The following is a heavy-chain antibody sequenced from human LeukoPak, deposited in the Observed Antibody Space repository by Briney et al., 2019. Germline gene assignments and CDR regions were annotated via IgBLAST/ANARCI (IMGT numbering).Heavy chain of an antibody. Sequence: ASVKVSCKASGYTFTGYYMHWVRQAPGQGLEWMGWSNPNSGGTNNAQKFQGGVTMTRDTSISTAYMELSRLRSDDTAGYYCAGDLGAAAGIFDYCGQGTLVTVSP. V-gene: IGHV1-2*02. D-gene: IGHD6-13*01. J-gene: IGHJ4*02. CDR3: AGDLGAAAGIFDY. CDR2: SNPNSGGT. CDR1: GYTFTGYY.